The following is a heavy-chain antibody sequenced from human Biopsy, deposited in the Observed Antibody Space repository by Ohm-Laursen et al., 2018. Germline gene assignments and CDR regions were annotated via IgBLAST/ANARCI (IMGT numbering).Heavy chain of an antibody. CDR2: VDNGGIT. D-gene: IGHD3-3*01. J-gene: IGHJ5*02. CDR3: ARTPRDSFWSGSYKRGLWFDP. CDR1: GGSIISYY. V-gene: IGHV4-59*01. Sequence: GTLSLTCSVSGGSIISYYWTWIRQPPGKGLEWIGHVDNGGITNYNPSLKSRVTISKDTSKNQFSLQVNSVTAADTAVYYCARTPRDSFWSGSYKRGLWFDPWGQGTLVIVSS.